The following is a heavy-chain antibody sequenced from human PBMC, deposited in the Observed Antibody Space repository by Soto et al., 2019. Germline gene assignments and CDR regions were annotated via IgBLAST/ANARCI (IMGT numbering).Heavy chain of an antibody. D-gene: IGHD5-18*01. CDR3: AREIQLWSPVDY. V-gene: IGHV1-18*04. CDR1: GYTFTSYG. J-gene: IGHJ4*02. Sequence: ASVKVSCKASGYTFTSYGISWVRQAPGQGLEWMGWISAYNGNTNYAQKLQGRVTMTTDTSTSTAYMELRSLRPDDTAVYYCAREIQLWSPVDYWGQGTLVTVSS. CDR2: ISAYNGNT.